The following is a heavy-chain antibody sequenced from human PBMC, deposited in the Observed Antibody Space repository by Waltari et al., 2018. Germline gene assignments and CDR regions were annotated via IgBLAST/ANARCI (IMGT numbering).Heavy chain of an antibody. Sequence: QVQLQESGPGLVKPSQTLSLTCTVSGGSISSGSYSWSWIRQPAGKGLEWIWRIYTSGSTNYNPSLKSRVTISVDTSKNQFTLKLSSVTAADTAVYYCARETTYYYDSNGFQHWGQGTLVTVSS. CDR2: IYTSGST. D-gene: IGHD3-22*01. J-gene: IGHJ1*01. V-gene: IGHV4-61*02. CDR1: GGSISSGSYS. CDR3: ARETTYYYDSNGFQH.